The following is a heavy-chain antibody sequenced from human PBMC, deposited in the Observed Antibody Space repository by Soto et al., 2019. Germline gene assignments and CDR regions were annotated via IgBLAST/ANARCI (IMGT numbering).Heavy chain of an antibody. CDR3: AKDKALGN. CDR2: ISESGGRT. J-gene: IGHJ3*02. V-gene: IGHV3-23*01. Sequence: EVQLLESGGGLVQPGGSLRLSCAASGFIFSSNDMNWVRQAPGKGLEWGSFISESGGRTYYSDSVRGRFTISRDTSRNTLHLQMNSLRAEDTAVYYCAKDKALGNWGPGTMVTVSS. CDR1: GFIFSSND.